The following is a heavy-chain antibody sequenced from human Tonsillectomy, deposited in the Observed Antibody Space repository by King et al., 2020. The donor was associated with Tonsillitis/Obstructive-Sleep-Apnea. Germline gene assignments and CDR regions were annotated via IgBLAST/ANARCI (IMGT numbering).Heavy chain of an antibody. J-gene: IGHJ4*02. D-gene: IGHD1-1*01. V-gene: IGHV3-15*01. Sequence: VQLVESGGGFVKPGGSLRLSCRGSGFSFTNAWMSWVRQAPGKGLEWVGRIKSKTYGGTTDYAVPGKVRFTISRDDSTNTVYLQMDSLKTEDTAVYYCVKEGVEDDYWGQGTLVTVSS. CDR1: GFSFTNAW. CDR2: IKSKTYGGTT. CDR3: VKEGVEDDY.